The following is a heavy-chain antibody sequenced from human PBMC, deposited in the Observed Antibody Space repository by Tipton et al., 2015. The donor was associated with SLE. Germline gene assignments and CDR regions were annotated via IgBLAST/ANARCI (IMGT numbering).Heavy chain of an antibody. CDR2: INTDGSGT. CDR1: GFTFSSYW. J-gene: IGHJ4*02. Sequence: SLRLSCTASGFTFSSYWMHWVRQAPGKGLVWVSRINTDGSGTSYADSVRGRFTISRDNAKSTLYLQMNSLRPDDTAVYYCARRLYSESSVGFDFWGQGTLVTVSS. CDR3: ARRLYSESSVGFDF. V-gene: IGHV3-74*01. D-gene: IGHD3-22*01.